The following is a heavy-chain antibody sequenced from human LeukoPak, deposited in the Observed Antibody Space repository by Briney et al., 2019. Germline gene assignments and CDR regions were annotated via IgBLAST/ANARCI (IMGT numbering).Heavy chain of an antibody. Sequence: SETLSLTCTVSGGSISSGSYYWSWIRQPAGKGLEWIGRRYTSGSTNYNPSLKSRVTISVDTSKNQFSLKLSSMTAADAAMYYCARETDTSYYYYIVVGGKGTRVTVSS. CDR1: GGSISSGSYY. CDR3: ARETDTSYYYYIVV. J-gene: IGHJ6*03. V-gene: IGHV4-61*02. D-gene: IGHD3-16*01. CDR2: RYTSGST.